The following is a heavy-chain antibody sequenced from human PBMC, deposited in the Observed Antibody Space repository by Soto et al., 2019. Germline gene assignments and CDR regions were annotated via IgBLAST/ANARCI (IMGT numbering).Heavy chain of an antibody. V-gene: IGHV3-23*04. Sequence: EVQLVESGGGLVKPGGSLRLSCAASGFNFRNHAMTWVRQAPGKGPEWVSSISRSGDITYYVDSVKGRFIISRDNSKNRLYLQMNGLSAEDAAIYYCVKDWSGEKCPCMDVWGQGTTVTVS. J-gene: IGHJ6*02. CDR1: GFNFRNHA. D-gene: IGHD3-3*01. CDR3: VKDWSGEKCPCMDV. CDR2: ISRSGDIT.